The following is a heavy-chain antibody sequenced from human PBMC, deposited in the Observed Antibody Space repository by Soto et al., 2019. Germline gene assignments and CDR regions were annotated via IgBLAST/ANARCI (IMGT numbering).Heavy chain of an antibody. J-gene: IGHJ3*02. V-gene: IGHV4-30-2*01. CDR1: GGSISSGGYS. CDR2: IYHSGST. Sequence: QLQLQESGSGLVKPSQTLSLTCAVSGGSISSGGYSWSWIRQPPGKGLEWIGYIYHSGSTYYNPSRTSRVTISVDRSKNQFSLKLSSVTAADTAVYYCARAHGSGWGAFDIWGQGTMVTVSS. CDR3: ARAHGSGWGAFDI. D-gene: IGHD3-10*01.